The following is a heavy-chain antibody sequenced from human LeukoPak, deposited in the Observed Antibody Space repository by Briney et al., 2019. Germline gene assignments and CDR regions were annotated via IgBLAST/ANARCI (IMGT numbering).Heavy chain of an antibody. Sequence: SETLSLTCAVSGGSISSSTYHWGWIRQPPGKGLKWIGSIYYSGNTYYNSSLRSRVTISVDTSKNQFSLKLSSVTAADTAVYYCARALTVDTAMVTYFDYWGQGTLVTVSS. CDR2: IYYSGNT. J-gene: IGHJ4*02. D-gene: IGHD5-18*01. CDR1: GGSISSSTYH. V-gene: IGHV4-39*01. CDR3: ARALTVDTAMVTYFDY.